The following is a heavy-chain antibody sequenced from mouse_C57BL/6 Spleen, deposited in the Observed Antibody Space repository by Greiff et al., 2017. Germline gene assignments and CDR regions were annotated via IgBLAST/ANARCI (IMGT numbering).Heavy chain of an antibody. J-gene: IGHJ1*03. CDR2: IDPEDGDT. D-gene: IGHD2-2*01. CDR3: TRLWLRRPYGYFDV. CDR1: GFNIKDYY. V-gene: IGHV14-1*01. Sequence: EVQRVESGAELVRPGASVKLSCTASGFNIKDYYMHWVKQSPEQGLEWIGRIDPEDGDTDYAPKFQGKATMTADTSSNTTYLQLSSLTSEDTAVYYWTRLWLRRPYGYFDVWGTGTTVTVSS.